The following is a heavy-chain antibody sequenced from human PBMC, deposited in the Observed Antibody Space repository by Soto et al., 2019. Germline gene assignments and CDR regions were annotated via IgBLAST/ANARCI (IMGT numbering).Heavy chain of an antibody. CDR1: GFSFSTYW. CDR3: ARGTLILSIVY. Sequence: EVQLVESGGGLVQPGGSLRLSCAASGFSFSTYWMTWVRQAPGKGLEWVANIKEDGSDKNYVDSVKGRFTISRDNAQNTLYLQMDSLRADDTAVYYCARGTLILSIVYWGQGTLVTVSS. CDR2: IKEDGSDK. J-gene: IGHJ4*02. V-gene: IGHV3-7*01. D-gene: IGHD3-22*01.